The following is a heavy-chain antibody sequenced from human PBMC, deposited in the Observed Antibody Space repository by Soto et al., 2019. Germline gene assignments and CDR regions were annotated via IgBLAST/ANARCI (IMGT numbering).Heavy chain of an antibody. V-gene: IGHV4-39*01. J-gene: IGHJ6*02. Sequence: SSETLSLTCTVSGGSISSSSYYWGWIRQPPGKGLEWIGSIYYSGSTYYNPSLKSRVTISVDTSKDQFSLKLSSVTAADTAVYYCARQGSSSWYWNYYYGMDVWGQGTTVTVSS. CDR1: GGSISSSSYY. CDR3: ARQGSSSWYWNYYYGMDV. D-gene: IGHD6-13*01. CDR2: IYYSGST.